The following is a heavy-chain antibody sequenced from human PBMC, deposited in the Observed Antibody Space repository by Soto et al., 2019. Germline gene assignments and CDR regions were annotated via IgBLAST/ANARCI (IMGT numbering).Heavy chain of an antibody. CDR3: ARTDLNWFDP. Sequence: SETLSLTCTVSGGSISSSSYYWGWIRQPPGKGLEWIGSIYYSGSTYYNPSLKSRVTISVDTSKNQFSLRLSSVTAADTAVYYCARTDLNWFDPWGQGTLVTVSS. V-gene: IGHV4-39*01. D-gene: IGHD2-21*02. J-gene: IGHJ5*02. CDR2: IYYSGST. CDR1: GGSISSSSYY.